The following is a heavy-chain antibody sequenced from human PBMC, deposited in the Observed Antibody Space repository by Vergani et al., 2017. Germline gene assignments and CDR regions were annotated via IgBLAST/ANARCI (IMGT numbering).Heavy chain of an antibody. D-gene: IGHD5-18*01. J-gene: IGHJ4*02. CDR1: GFTSSYYG. CDR3: ARDHGYSFGSYYFDY. V-gene: IGHV3-30*03. Sequence: QVHLVESGGGVVQPGRSLRLSCVVSGFTSSYYGMHWVRQAPGKGLEWVAVISYDGTQKYYADSVKGRFTISRDNSKSTLYLQMNSLRAEDTAVYYCARDHGYSFGSYYFDYWGQGTLVTVSS. CDR2: ISYDGTQK.